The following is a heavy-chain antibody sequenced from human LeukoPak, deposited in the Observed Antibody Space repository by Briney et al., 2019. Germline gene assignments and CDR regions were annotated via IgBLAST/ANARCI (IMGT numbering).Heavy chain of an antibody. CDR1: DGSISSYY. Sequence: SETLSLTCTVSDGSISSYYWSWIRQPAGKGLEWIGRIYTSGSTNYNPSLKSRVTMSVDTSKNQFSLKLSSVTAADTAVYYCARDRYYYDSSGYRFDYWGQGTLVTVSS. V-gene: IGHV4-4*07. J-gene: IGHJ4*02. CDR3: ARDRYYYDSSGYRFDY. D-gene: IGHD3-22*01. CDR2: IYTSGST.